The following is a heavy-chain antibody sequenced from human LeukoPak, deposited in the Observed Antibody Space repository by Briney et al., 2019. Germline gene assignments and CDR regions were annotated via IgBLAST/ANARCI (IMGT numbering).Heavy chain of an antibody. CDR2: ISYDGSNK. Sequence: GGSLRLSCAASGFTFSSYAMHWVRQAPGKGLEWVAVISYDGSNKYYADSVKGRFTISRDNSKNTLYLQMNSLRAEDTAVYYCARDLDPPYYDFWSGYYPGPLGYWGQGTLVTVPS. CDR1: GFTFSSYA. CDR3: ARDLDPPYYDFWSGYYPGPLGY. V-gene: IGHV3-30-3*01. D-gene: IGHD3-3*01. J-gene: IGHJ4*02.